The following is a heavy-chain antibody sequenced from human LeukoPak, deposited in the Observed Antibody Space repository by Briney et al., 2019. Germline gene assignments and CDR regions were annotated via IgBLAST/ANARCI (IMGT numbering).Heavy chain of an antibody. V-gene: IGHV5-51*01. D-gene: IGHD3-10*01. Sequence: GESLQISCKGSGYSFPTSWIGWVRQMPGKGLEWMGIIYPGDSKTTYSPSFQGQVTISADKSISTAYLQWSGLKASDTAMYYCARISYYQGDYWGQGTLVTVSS. CDR1: GYSFPTSW. CDR2: IYPGDSKT. J-gene: IGHJ4*02. CDR3: ARISYYQGDY.